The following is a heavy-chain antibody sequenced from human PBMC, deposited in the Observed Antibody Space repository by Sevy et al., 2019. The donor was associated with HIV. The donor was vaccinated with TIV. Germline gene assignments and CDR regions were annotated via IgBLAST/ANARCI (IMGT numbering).Heavy chain of an antibody. CDR1: GFTFSNYV. J-gene: IGHJ4*02. CDR3: AKSGAVGPMFFDY. V-gene: IGHV3-23*01. D-gene: IGHD1-26*01. Sequence: GGSLRLSCAASGFTFSNYVMTWVRQAPGKGLEWVSTISGGSGDTYYADSVKGRFTISRDNSKNTLYLQMNSLRAEDTAVYYFAKSGAVGPMFFDYWGQGTPVTVSS. CDR2: ISGGSGDT.